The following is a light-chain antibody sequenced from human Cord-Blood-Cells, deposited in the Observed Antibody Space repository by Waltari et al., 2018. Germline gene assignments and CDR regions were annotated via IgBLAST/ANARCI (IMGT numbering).Light chain of an antibody. CDR1: QSLVYRDGNTY. V-gene: IGKV2-30*01. J-gene: IGKJ4*01. CDR2: KGS. Sequence: DVVMTQSPLSLPVTLGQPASISCRSSQSLVYRDGNTYLNWFQQRPGQSPRRLIYKGSNRDSGVPDRFSGSGSGTDFTLKISRVEAEYVGVYYCMQGTHWPLTFGGGTKVEIK. CDR3: MQGTHWPLT.